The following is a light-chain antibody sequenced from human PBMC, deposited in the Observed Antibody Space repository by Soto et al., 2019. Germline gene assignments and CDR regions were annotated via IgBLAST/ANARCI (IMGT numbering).Light chain of an antibody. Sequence: QSVLTQPRSVSGSPGQSVTISCTGTSSDVGGYNYVSWYQQHPGKAPKLMIYDVSKRPSGVPDRFSGSKSGNTASLTTSGLQAEDEADYYCCSYAGSSDVFGTGTKVTV. J-gene: IGLJ1*01. CDR2: DVS. CDR1: SSDVGGYNY. CDR3: CSYAGSSDV. V-gene: IGLV2-11*01.